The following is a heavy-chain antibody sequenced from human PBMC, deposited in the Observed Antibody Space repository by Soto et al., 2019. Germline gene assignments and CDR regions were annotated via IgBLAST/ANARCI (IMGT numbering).Heavy chain of an antibody. J-gene: IGHJ6*02. Sequence: EVQLLESGGGVVQPGGSLRLSCAASGFTFNTYAMSWVRQAPGKGLEWVSGISGSGGTDDYANSVKGRFTISRDNSKNMLSLSINSLRADDSAVYYCAKGEEGNIAVPGVTSVSEEILYYYGMDVWGQGTTVTVSS. CDR3: AKGEEGNIAVPGVTSVSEEILYYYGMDV. D-gene: IGHD6-19*01. CDR2: ISGSGGTD. V-gene: IGHV3-23*01. CDR1: GFTFNTYA.